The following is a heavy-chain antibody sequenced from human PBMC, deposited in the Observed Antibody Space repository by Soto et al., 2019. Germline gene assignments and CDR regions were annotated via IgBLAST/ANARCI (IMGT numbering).Heavy chain of an antibody. Sequence: SRRRSLSACGFTFSSYDMHWVRQSPGKGLEWLEIIGSEGSKKYYAESVKGLDTIDINKSQNTPYRQMNSLRAEEPVVSYCARDGLRVGELLRYPWFVNWGPGTLVTVST. CDR3: ARDGLRVGELLRYPWFVN. CDR1: GFTFSSYD. D-gene: IGHD3-10*01. CDR2: IGSEGSKK. J-gene: IGHJ4*02. V-gene: IGHV3-33*01.